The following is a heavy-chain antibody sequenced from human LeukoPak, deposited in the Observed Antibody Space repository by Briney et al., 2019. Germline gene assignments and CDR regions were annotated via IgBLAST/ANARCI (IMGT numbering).Heavy chain of an antibody. Sequence: SVKVPCKASGGTFSSYAISWVRQAPGQGLEWMGRIIPIFGIANYAQKFQGRVTITADKSTSTAYMELSSLRSEDTAVYYCAREGGILTGYYYYFDYWGQGTLVTVSS. V-gene: IGHV1-69*04. CDR2: IIPIFGIA. D-gene: IGHD3-9*01. J-gene: IGHJ4*02. CDR3: AREGGILTGYYYYFDY. CDR1: GGTFSSYA.